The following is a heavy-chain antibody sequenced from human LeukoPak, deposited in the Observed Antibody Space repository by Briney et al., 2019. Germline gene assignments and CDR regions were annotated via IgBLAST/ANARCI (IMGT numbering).Heavy chain of an antibody. V-gene: IGHV4-34*01. Sequence: PSETLSLTCAVYGGSLSGYYWSWIRQPPGKGLEWIGEINHGGSTNYNPSLKSRVTISVDTSKNQFSLKVNPVTAADTAVYYCARGPYDYGDYVSAGPDYWGQGTLVTVSS. CDR2: INHGGST. J-gene: IGHJ4*02. D-gene: IGHD4-17*01. CDR1: GGSLSGYY. CDR3: ARGPYDYGDYVSAGPDY.